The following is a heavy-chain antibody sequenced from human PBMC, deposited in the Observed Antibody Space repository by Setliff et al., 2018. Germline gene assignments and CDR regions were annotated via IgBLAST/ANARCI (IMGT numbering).Heavy chain of an antibody. J-gene: IGHJ1*01. V-gene: IGHV4-39*07. CDR1: GGSVSSTSHY. CDR3: ARVDFTMIQGVLGL. CDR2: VYYSGYT. D-gene: IGHD3-10*01. Sequence: SETLSLTCNVSGGSVSSTSHYWGWIRQPPGKGMEWIGSVYYSGYTYYNPSLQSRVTISVDMSKNQFSMKLTSVTAADTAVYYCARVDFTMIQGVLGLWGQGTLVT.